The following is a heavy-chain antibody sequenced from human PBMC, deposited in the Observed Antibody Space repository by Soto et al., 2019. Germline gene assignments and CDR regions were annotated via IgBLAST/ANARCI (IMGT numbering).Heavy chain of an antibody. J-gene: IGHJ4*02. V-gene: IGHV3-48*02. CDR1: GFTFSSFS. D-gene: IGHD3-10*01. CDR2: ISGTSGTK. CDR3: ARDAMVRGVPHYFDY. Sequence: GGSLRLSCAASGFTFSSFSMIWVRQAPGQGLEWVSYISGTSGTKYDADSVRGRFTISRDNVKNSLYLQMNSLRDEDTAVYYCARDAMVRGVPHYFDYWGQGTLVTVSS.